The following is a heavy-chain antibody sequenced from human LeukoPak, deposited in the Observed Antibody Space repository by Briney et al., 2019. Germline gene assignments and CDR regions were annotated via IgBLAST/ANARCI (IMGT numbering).Heavy chain of an antibody. CDR1: GYTFTSYA. CDR2: MNPNSGNT. J-gene: IGHJ4*02. Sequence: ASVKVSCKASGYTFTSYAMHWVRQATGQGLEWMGWMNPNSGNTGYAQKFQGRVTMTRNTSISTAYMELSSLRSEDTAVYYCARSLTMVRGVIIIGYWGQGTLVTVSS. V-gene: IGHV1-8*02. CDR3: ARSLTMVRGVIIIGY. D-gene: IGHD3-10*01.